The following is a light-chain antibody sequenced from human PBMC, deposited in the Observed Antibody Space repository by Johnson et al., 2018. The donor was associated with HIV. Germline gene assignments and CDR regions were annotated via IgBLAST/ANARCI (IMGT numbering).Light chain of an antibody. V-gene: IGLV1-51*01. CDR2: GTT. CDR3: GTWDSSLSAFV. Sequence: QSVLTQPPSVSAAAGQKVTISCSGTYSNIEHNYVSWYQQLPGTAPKLLIYGTTKRPSGIPDRFSGSKSGTSATLGITGLQAGDEADYYCGTWDSSLSAFVFGAGTTVIVL. J-gene: IGLJ1*01. CDR1: YSNIEHNY.